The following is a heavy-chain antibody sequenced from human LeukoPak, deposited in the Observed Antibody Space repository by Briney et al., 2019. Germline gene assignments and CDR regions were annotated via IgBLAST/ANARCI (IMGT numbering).Heavy chain of an antibody. CDR3: ARDVDTATDQINDY. D-gene: IGHD5-18*01. Sequence: ATVNVSRKASSYTLTSHGTRGVRQAPGQGREWVGWVSTYNGNTNYVPKYQGRVTITTDTSTSTAYMELRSLRSDDTAVYYCARDVDTATDQINDYWGQGTLVTVSS. J-gene: IGHJ4*02. CDR2: VSTYNGNT. V-gene: IGHV1-18*04. CDR1: SYTLTSHG.